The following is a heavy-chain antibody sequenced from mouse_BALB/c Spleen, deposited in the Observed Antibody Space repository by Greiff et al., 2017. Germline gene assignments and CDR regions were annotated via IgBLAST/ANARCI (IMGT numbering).Heavy chain of an antibody. Sequence: QVQLQQPGAELVKPGASVKMSCKASGYTFTSYWMHWVKQRPGQGLEWIGVIDPSDSYTSYNQKFKGKATLTVDTSSSTAYMQLSSLTSEDSAVYYCTREDSSGYYAMDYWGQGTSVTVSA. CDR1: GYTFTSYW. J-gene: IGHJ4*01. V-gene: IGHV1S127*01. CDR3: TREDSSGYYAMDY. CDR2: IDPSDSYT. D-gene: IGHD3-2*01.